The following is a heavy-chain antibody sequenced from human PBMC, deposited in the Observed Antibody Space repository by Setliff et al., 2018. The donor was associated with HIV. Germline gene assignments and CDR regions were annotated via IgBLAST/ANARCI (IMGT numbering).Heavy chain of an antibody. CDR1: GFTFSDHY. Sequence: PGGSLRLSCAASGFTFSDHYMDWVRQAPGKGLEWVGRTRNKVNSYTTEYAASVKGRFTISRDDSKNTLFLQMNSLRAEDTAVYYCARDYAYNWNSVMDAWGKGTTVTVSS. CDR2: TRNKVNSYTT. V-gene: IGHV3-72*01. J-gene: IGHJ6*03. CDR3: ARDYAYNWNSVMDA. D-gene: IGHD1-7*01.